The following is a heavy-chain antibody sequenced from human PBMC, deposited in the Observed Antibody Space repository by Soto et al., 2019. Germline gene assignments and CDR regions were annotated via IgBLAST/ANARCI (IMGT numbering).Heavy chain of an antibody. D-gene: IGHD2-2*01. CDR3: ARGGRFCTSASCSTSWFAP. Sequence: VQLQESGPGLVKPSQTLSLTCTVSGASMTSGGYYWSWIRHHPGKCLEGIGFIYHSGSNYYNPSLKSRNTMSVDTSKNPCSLNLSSVTAADTAVYFCARGGRFCTSASCSTSWFAPWGQRTLVAVSS. V-gene: IGHV4-31*03. J-gene: IGHJ5*02. CDR2: IYHSGSN. CDR1: GASMTSGGYY.